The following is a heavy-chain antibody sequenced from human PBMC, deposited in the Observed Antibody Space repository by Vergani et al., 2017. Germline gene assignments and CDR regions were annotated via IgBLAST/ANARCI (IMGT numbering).Heavy chain of an antibody. CDR2: IYYSGST. Sequence: QVQLQESGPRLVRPSQTLSLTCTVSGGSISSGGYYWSWIRQHPGKGLEWIGYIYYSGSTYYNPSLKSRVTISVDTSKNQFSLKLSSVTAADTAVYYCARVLGYCSSTSCVLNWFDPWGQGTLVTVSS. CDR1: GGSISSGGYY. J-gene: IGHJ5*02. CDR3: ARVLGYCSSTSCVLNWFDP. V-gene: IGHV4-31*03. D-gene: IGHD2-2*01.